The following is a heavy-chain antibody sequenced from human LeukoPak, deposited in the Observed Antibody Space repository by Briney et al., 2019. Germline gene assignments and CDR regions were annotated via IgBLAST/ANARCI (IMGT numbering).Heavy chain of an antibody. J-gene: IGHJ6*03. CDR1: GYSFTSYW. Sequence: GESLKISCKGSGYSFTSYWIGWVRQMPGKGVEGMGIIYPGESDTRYSPSFRGQVTISADEFISTAYLQWSSLKASDTAMYYCARLRADIAARPGYYYYYMDVGGKGTTVTVSS. D-gene: IGHD6-6*01. CDR3: ARLRADIAARPGYYYYYMDV. CDR2: IYPGESDT. V-gene: IGHV5-51*01.